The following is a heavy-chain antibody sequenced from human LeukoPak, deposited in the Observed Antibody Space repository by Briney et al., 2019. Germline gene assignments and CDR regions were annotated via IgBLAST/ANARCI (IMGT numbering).Heavy chain of an antibody. Sequence: GGSLRLSCAASGFTFDSYAMSWVRQAPGKGLEWVSGISGSGGSTFYADSVKGRFTISRDNAKNSLYLQMNSLRAEDTALYHCARAEGGDPINWFDPWSQGTLVTVSS. CDR1: GFTFDSYA. D-gene: IGHD2-21*02. J-gene: IGHJ5*02. V-gene: IGHV3-20*01. CDR2: ISGSGGST. CDR3: ARAEGGDPINWFDP.